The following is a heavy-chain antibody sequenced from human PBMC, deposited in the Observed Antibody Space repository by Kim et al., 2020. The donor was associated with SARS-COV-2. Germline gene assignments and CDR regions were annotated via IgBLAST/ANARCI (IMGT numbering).Heavy chain of an antibody. V-gene: IGHV1-18*01. D-gene: IGHD3-9*01. Sequence: GQKLQGSVTMTTDTSTTTAYMELRSLRSDDTAVYYCARVDSFGSGYFDYWGQGTLVTVSS. CDR3: ARVDSFGSGYFDY. J-gene: IGHJ4*02.